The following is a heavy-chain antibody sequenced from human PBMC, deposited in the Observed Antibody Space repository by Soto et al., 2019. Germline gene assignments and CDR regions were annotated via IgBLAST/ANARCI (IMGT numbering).Heavy chain of an antibody. CDR1: GFTFSSYS. V-gene: IGHV3-21*01. CDR3: ARDSGVYNWFDP. D-gene: IGHD3-3*01. Sequence: EVQLVESGGGLVKPGGSLRLSCAASGFTFSSYSMNWVRQAPGKGLEWVSSISSSSSYIYYADSVKGRFTISRDNAKNSLYLQMNSLRAEDTAVYYCARDSGVYNWFDPWGQGTLVTVSS. J-gene: IGHJ5*02. CDR2: ISSSSSYI.